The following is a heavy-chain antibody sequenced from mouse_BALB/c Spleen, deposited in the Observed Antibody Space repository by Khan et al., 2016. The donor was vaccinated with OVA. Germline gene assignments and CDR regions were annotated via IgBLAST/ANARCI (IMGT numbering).Heavy chain of an antibody. CDR2: IWGGGST. J-gene: IGHJ4*01. CDR3: AKGVWSYYYTLDY. Sequence: QVQLKESGPGLVAPSQNLSLTCTVSGFSLSDYGVSWIRQPSGKGLEWLGVIWGGGSTYYNSDLKSRLSISKDNSKSQVFLKMSSLQSDDTDMFYCAKGVWSYYYTLDYWGQGTSVTVSS. CDR1: GFSLSDYG. V-gene: IGHV2-6-5*01.